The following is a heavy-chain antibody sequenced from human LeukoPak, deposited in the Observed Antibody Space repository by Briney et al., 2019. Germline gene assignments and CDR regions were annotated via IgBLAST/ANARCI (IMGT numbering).Heavy chain of an antibody. CDR2: ISGSGGST. CDR3: AKRGVVIRVILVGFHKEAYYFDS. Sequence: GGSLRLSCAVSGITLSNYGMSWVRQAPGKGLEWVAGISGSGGSTNYADSVKGRFTISRDNPKNTLYLQMNSLRAEDAAVYFCAKRGVVIRVILVGFHKEAYYFDSWGQGALVTVSS. J-gene: IGHJ4*02. V-gene: IGHV3-23*01. CDR1: GITLSNYG. D-gene: IGHD3-22*01.